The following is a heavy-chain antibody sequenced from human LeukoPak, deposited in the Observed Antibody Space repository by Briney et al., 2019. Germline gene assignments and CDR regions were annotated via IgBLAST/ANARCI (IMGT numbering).Heavy chain of an antibody. D-gene: IGHD4-23*01. Sequence: GGSLRLSCAASGFTFSRYWMSWVRQAPGKGLEWVANIKQDGSQKSYVDSVKGRFTISRDNSKNTLYLQMNSLRAEDTAVYYCAKSNDYGGPDAFDIWGQGTMVTVSS. V-gene: IGHV3-7*03. J-gene: IGHJ3*02. CDR1: GFTFSRYW. CDR2: IKQDGSQK. CDR3: AKSNDYGGPDAFDI.